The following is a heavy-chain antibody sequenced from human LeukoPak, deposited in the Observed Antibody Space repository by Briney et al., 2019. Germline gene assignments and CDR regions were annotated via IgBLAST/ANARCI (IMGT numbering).Heavy chain of an antibody. CDR1: GGSISSSSYY. J-gene: IGHJ3*02. V-gene: IGHV4-39*07. CDR2: IYYSGST. CDR3: ARWEGGIHDAFGI. D-gene: IGHD3-10*01. Sequence: SETLSLTCTVSGGSISSSSYYWGWIRQPPGKGLEWIGSIYYSGSTYYNPSLKSRVTISVDTSKNQFSLKLSSVTAADTAVYYCARWEGGIHDAFGIWGQGTMVTVSS.